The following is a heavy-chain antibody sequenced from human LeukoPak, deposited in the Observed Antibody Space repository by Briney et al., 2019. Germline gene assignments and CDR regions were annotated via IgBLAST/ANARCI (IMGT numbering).Heavy chain of an antibody. CDR2: ISYDGSDK. V-gene: IGHV3-30*09. J-gene: IGHJ2*01. D-gene: IGHD2-8*01. CDR1: GFTFSSYA. CDR3: ARDGMVYAKGNYFDL. Sequence: GGSLRLSCAASGFTFSSYAMYWVRQAPGKGLEWVAVISYDGSDKFYADSVKGRFAISRDNSKNTLYLQMNSLRPEDTAVYFCARDGMVYAKGNYFDLWGRGTLVTVSS.